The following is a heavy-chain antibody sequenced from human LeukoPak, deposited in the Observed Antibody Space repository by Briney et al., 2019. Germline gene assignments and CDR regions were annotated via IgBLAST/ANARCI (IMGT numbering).Heavy chain of an antibody. CDR2: ISWNSGSI. CDR3: AKVRRSGYYYYAFDI. D-gene: IGHD3-22*01. V-gene: IGHV3-9*01. CDR1: GFTFDDYA. Sequence: GGSLRLSCAASGFTFDDYAMYWVRQAPGKGLEWVSGISWNSGSIGYADSVKGRFTISRDNAKNSLYLQMNSLRAEDTALYYCAKVRRSGYYYYAFDIWGQGTMVTVSS. J-gene: IGHJ3*02.